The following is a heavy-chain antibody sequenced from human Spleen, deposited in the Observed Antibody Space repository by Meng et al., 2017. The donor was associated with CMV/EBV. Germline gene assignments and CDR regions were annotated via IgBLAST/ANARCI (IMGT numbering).Heavy chain of an antibody. Sequence: DSVKVSCKASGYTFTSYDIYWVRQATGQGLEWMGWMNPNSGNTGYAQKFQGRVTMTRNTSISTAYMELSSLRSKDTAVYYCARVGTDYDFWSGYYYYYYGMDVWGQGTTVTVSS. D-gene: IGHD3-3*01. CDR1: GYTFTSYD. V-gene: IGHV1-8*01. CDR2: MNPNSGNT. J-gene: IGHJ6*02. CDR3: ARVGTDYDFWSGYYYYYYGMDV.